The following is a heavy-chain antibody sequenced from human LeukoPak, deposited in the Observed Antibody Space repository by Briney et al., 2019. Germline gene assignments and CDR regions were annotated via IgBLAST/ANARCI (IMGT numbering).Heavy chain of an antibody. V-gene: IGHV3-15*01. CDR1: GFTFSNAR. CDR2: IKSKTDGGTT. Sequence: GGSLRLSCAASGFTFSNARVSWGRQAPGEGLGWVGRIKSKTDGGTTDYAAPVKGRFTISRDDSKNTLYLQMNSLKTEDTAVYYCTTVDRSTRGWYFDYWGQGTLVTVSS. D-gene: IGHD1-14*01. CDR3: TTVDRSTRGWYFDY. J-gene: IGHJ4*02.